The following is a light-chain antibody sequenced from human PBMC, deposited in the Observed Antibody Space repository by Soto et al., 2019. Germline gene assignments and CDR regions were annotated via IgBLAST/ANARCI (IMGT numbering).Light chain of an antibody. CDR3: LQDFNYPCT. CDR1: QDIRND. CDR2: AAS. J-gene: IGKJ1*01. V-gene: IGKV1-6*01. Sequence: AIQMTQSPSSLSASVGDRVTITGRASQDIRNDLGWYQQKPGKTPKLLIFAASSLQSGVPSRFSGSGSGTDFTLTISRLQPEDFATYYCLQDFNYPCTFGQGTKVEIE.